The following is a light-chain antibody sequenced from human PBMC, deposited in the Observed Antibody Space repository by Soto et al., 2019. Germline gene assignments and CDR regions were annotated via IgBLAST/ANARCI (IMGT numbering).Light chain of an antibody. Sequence: QSVLTQPPSASASLGASVTLTSTLSSGYSNYKVDWYQQRPGKGPRFVMRVGTGGIVGSKGDGIPDRFSVLGSGLNRYLTIKNIQEEDESDYHCGADHGSGNNFVLVFGGGTKLTVL. V-gene: IGLV9-49*01. J-gene: IGLJ2*01. CDR3: GADHGSGNNFVLV. CDR2: VGTGGIVG. CDR1: SGYSNYK.